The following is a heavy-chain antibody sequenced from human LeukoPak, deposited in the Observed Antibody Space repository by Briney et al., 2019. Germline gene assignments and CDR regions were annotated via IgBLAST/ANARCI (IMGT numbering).Heavy chain of an antibody. CDR3: AKGNTASTYYGLDV. J-gene: IGHJ6*02. CDR2: ISYDGSNK. V-gene: IGHV3-30*18. D-gene: IGHD4-17*01. CDR1: GFTFSSYG. Sequence: GRSLRLSCAASGFTFSSYGMHWVRQAPGKGLEWVAVISYDGSNKYYADSVKGRFTISRDNAKNSLYLQMNSLRPEDTALYYCAKGNTASTYYGLDVWGQGTTVTVSS.